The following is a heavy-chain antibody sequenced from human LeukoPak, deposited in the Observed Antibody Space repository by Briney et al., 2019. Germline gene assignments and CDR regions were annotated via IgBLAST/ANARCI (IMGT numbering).Heavy chain of an antibody. CDR3: ARFPTPFYYFDY. CDR2: IYFSGGT. D-gene: IGHD3-3*01. CDR1: GGSISSYY. V-gene: IGHV4-59*01. J-gene: IGHJ4*02. Sequence: PSETLSLTCTVSGGSISSYYWSWIRQPPGKGPEWIGYIYFSGGTNYNPSLKSRVTISVDTSKNQFSLNLSSVTAADTAVYYCARFPTPFYYFDYWGQGTLVTVSS.